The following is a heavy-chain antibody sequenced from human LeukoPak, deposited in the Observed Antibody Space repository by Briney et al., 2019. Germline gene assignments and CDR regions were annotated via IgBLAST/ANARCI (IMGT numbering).Heavy chain of an antibody. Sequence: KPSETLSLTCTVSGGSISSYYWSWIRQPPGKGLEGNGNFYYSGSTNYNPSLKSRVTISVDTSKNQFSLKLSSVTAADTAVYYCARDRSYIWFDPWGQGTLVTVSS. D-gene: IGHD1-26*01. CDR2: FYYSGST. J-gene: IGHJ5*02. V-gene: IGHV4-59*01. CDR3: ARDRSYIWFDP. CDR1: GGSISSYY.